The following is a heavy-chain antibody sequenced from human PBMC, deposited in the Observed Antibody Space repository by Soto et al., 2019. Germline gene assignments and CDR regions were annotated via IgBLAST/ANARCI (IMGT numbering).Heavy chain of an antibody. V-gene: IGHV3-74*03. J-gene: IGHJ5*02. CDR1: GFTFSAYG. CDR2: INNDGSRT. Sequence: GGSLRLSCGASGFTFSAYGMHWVRQAPGKGLEWVSQINNDGSRTMYADSVKGRFTISRDNAKNTLYLQMNSLRAEDTALYYCAILPTGYPNWFGPWGQGTLVTVSS. D-gene: IGHD3-9*01. CDR3: AILPTGYPNWFGP.